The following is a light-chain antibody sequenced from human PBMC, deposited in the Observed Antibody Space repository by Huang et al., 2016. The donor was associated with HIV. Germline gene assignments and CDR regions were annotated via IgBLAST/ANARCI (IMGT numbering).Light chain of an antibody. CDR3: QQRSSWPPFT. V-gene: IGKV3-11*01. CDR2: DAS. Sequence: EILLTQSPATLSLSPGERATLSCRASQSISSLLAWYQQRPGQPPRLLIYDASTRATGIPDRFSGSGSGTDFTLTISTLEPEDFAVYYCQQRSSWPPFTFGPGTKVDFK. CDR1: QSISSL. J-gene: IGKJ3*01.